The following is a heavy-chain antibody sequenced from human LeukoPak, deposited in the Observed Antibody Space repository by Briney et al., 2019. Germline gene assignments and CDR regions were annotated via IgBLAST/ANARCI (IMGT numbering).Heavy chain of an antibody. CDR1: GFTFSSYA. CDR3: AKDRVDIAAARVGYYYYYGMDV. V-gene: IGHV3-23*01. CDR2: ISGSGGST. D-gene: IGHD6-13*01. J-gene: IGHJ6*02. Sequence: PGGSLRLSCAASGFTFSSYAMSWVRQAPGKGLEWVSAISGSGGSTYYADSVKGRFTISRDNSKNTLYLQMNSLRAEDTAVYYCAKDRVDIAAARVGYYYYYGMDVWGQGTTVTVSS.